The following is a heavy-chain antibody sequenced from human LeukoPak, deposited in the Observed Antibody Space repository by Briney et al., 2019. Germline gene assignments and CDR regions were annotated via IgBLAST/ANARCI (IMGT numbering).Heavy chain of an antibody. Sequence: GGSLRLSCAASGFTFSGSAMHWVRQASGKGLEWVSRIRSKANSYATAYAASVKGRFTISRDDSKNTLYLQMNSLRAEDTAVYYCARPLGYCSGGSCYPHYYYYGMDVWGQGTTVTVSS. CDR1: GFTFSGSA. V-gene: IGHV3-73*01. CDR3: ARPLGYCSGGSCYPHYYYYGMDV. D-gene: IGHD2-15*01. J-gene: IGHJ6*02. CDR2: IRSKANSYAT.